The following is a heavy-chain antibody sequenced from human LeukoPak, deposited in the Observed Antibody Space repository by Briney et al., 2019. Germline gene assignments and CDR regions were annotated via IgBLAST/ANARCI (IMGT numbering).Heavy chain of an antibody. CDR3: ARWIQYRGRFDY. D-gene: IGHD1-14*01. CDR1: GGSISSSSYY. V-gene: IGHV4-39*01. CDR2: IYYSGTT. Sequence: SETLSLTCTVSGGSISSSSYYWGWIRQPPGKGLEWIGSIYYSGTTYFNPSLKSRVTISVDTSKNQYSLKLSSVSAADTAVYYCARWIQYRGRFDYWGQGTLVTVSS. J-gene: IGHJ4*02.